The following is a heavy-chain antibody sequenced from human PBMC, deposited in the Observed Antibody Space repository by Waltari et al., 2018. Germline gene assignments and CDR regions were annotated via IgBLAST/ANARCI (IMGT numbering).Heavy chain of an antibody. CDR1: GFTFNTYT. CDR2: ISSTSSDI. J-gene: IGHJ6*02. D-gene: IGHD6-13*01. Sequence: CAASGFTFNTYTMNWVRQAPGKGLEWVSSISSTSSDIYYADSVKGRFTISRDNAKSSLYLQLNSLRAEDTAVYYCAGGYSSYYGMDVWGQGTTVTVSS. V-gene: IGHV3-21*01. CDR3: AGGYSSYYGMDV.